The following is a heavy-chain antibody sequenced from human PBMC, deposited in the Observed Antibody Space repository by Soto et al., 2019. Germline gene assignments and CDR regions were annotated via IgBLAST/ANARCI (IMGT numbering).Heavy chain of an antibody. CDR3: ARDRGYSDILTGYYSPYPFGPGPHFDY. D-gene: IGHD3-9*01. J-gene: IGHJ4*02. Sequence: PGGSLRLSCAASGFTFSSYGMHWVRQAPGKGLEWVAVIWYDGSNKYYADSVKGRFTISRDNSKNTLYLQMNSLRAEDTAVYYCARDRGYSDILTGYYSPYPFGPGPHFDYWGQGTLVTVSS. CDR1: GFTFSSYG. V-gene: IGHV3-33*01. CDR2: IWYDGSNK.